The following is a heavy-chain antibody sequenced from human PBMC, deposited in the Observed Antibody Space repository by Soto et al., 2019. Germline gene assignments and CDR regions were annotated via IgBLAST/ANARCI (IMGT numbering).Heavy chain of an antibody. V-gene: IGHV4-59*12. J-gene: IGHJ5*02. D-gene: IGHD3-10*01. CDR2: IYYSGST. CDR3: AKYYYGSGSHSAPYNWFDP. Sequence: PSETLSLTCTVPGGSISSYYWSWIRQPPGKGLEWIGYIYYSGSTNYNPSLKSRVTISVDTSKNQFSLKLSSVTAADTAVYYCAKYYYGSGSHSAPYNWFDPWGQGTLVTVSS. CDR1: GGSISSYY.